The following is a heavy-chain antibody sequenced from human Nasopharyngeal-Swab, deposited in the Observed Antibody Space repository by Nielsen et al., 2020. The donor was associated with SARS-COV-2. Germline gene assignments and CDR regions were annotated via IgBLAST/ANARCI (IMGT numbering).Heavy chain of an antibody. CDR3: ARSYNPGGFGWLLSND. D-gene: IGHD3-9*01. CDR2: ISGSGGST. Sequence: GSLKISCAASGFTFSSYAMSWVRQAPGKGLEWVSAISGSGGSTYYADSVKGRFTISRDNSKNTLYLQMNSLTVDDTAVYYCARSYNPGGFGWLLSNDWGQGTLVTVSS. J-gene: IGHJ4*02. V-gene: IGHV3-23*01. CDR1: GFTFSSYA.